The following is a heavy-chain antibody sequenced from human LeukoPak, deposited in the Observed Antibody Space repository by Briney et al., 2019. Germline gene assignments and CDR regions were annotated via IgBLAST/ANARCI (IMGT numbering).Heavy chain of an antibody. CDR3: ARSPLIRESYGDKIVKFDY. V-gene: IGHV3-23*01. CDR2: ISGRADST. Sequence: GGSLRLSCAASGFVFSNYAMSWVRQAPGRGLEWVSTISGRADSTYSADPVRGRFTIHRDSYKNTLSLQMDSLRAEDTAVYYCARSPLIRESYGDKIVKFDYWGQGTLVTVSS. J-gene: IGHJ4*02. CDR1: GFVFSNYA. D-gene: IGHD4-17*01.